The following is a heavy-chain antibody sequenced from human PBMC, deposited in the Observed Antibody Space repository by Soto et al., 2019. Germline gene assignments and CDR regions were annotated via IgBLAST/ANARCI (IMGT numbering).Heavy chain of an antibody. CDR3: ARERYINRGRGNFDS. J-gene: IGHJ4*02. CDR2: VYYSESL. CDR1: GGSISSSNYY. V-gene: IGHV4-39*02. Sequence: QLRMQESGPGLVKPSETLSLTCTVSGGSISSSNYYWGWIRQPPGKGLEWIGNVYYSESLYYNPSLRSRITGAVDTSKNQFALKLRSVTAADTAVYYCARERYINRGRGNFDSWGQGILVTVSS. D-gene: IGHD5-12*01.